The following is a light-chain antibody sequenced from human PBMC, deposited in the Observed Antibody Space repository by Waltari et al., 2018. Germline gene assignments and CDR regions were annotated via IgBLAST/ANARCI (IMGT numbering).Light chain of an antibody. CDR1: QTVYSW. Sequence: DIQMTQSPSTLSASVGDRVTITCRASQTVYSWLAWYQQKPGRAPSLLISKTSGLESGVPSRFSGSGSGTDFTLTITSLQPDDSATYYCQQYRICPLTFGGGTKVEV. J-gene: IGKJ4*01. V-gene: IGKV1-5*03. CDR2: KTS. CDR3: QQYRICPLT.